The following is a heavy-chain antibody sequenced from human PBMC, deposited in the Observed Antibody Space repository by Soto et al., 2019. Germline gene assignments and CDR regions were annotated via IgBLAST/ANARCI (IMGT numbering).Heavy chain of an antibody. D-gene: IGHD3-3*01. CDR1: GYTFTSYG. Sequence: QVQLVQSGAEVKKPGASVKVSCKASGYTFTSYGISWVRQAPGQGLEWMGWISAYNGNTNYAQKLQGRVTMTTDTXXSTAYMELRNLRSDDTAVYYCARAVHYDWYYGMDVWGQGTTVTVSS. J-gene: IGHJ6*02. V-gene: IGHV1-18*01. CDR2: ISAYNGNT. CDR3: ARAVHYDWYYGMDV.